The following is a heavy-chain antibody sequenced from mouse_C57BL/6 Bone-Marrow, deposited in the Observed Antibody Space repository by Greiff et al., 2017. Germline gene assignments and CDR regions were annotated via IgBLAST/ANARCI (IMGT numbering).Heavy chain of an antibody. J-gene: IGHJ2*01. D-gene: IGHD2-4*01. V-gene: IGHV5-15*01. Sequence: EVHLVESGGGLVQPGGSLKLSCAASGFTFSDYGMAWVRQAPRKGPEWVAFISNLAYSNYYADTVTGRFTISRENAKNTLYLEMSSLRSEDTAMYYCARGDYDYGFDYWGQGTTLTVSS. CDR1: GFTFSDYG. CDR3: ARGDYDYGFDY. CDR2: ISNLAYSN.